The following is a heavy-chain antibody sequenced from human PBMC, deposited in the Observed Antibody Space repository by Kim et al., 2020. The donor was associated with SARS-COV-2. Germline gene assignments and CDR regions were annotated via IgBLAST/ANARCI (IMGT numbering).Heavy chain of an antibody. D-gene: IGHD3-10*02. Sequence: GESLKISCEVSGYTFITYWISWVRQMPGKGLEWMGRIDPSDSYTNYSPSFQGHVTMSADKSISTAYLQWSSLKASDTAMYYCARLTMSGFTTNAFEISGQGTMVSVSS. CDR3: ARLTMSGFTTNAFEI. CDR1: GYTFITYW. J-gene: IGHJ3*02. V-gene: IGHV5-10-1*01. CDR2: IDPSDSYT.